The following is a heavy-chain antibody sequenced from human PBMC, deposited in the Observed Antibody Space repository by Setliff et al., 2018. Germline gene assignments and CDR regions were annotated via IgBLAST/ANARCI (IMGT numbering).Heavy chain of an antibody. CDR1: GYTFTSHY. V-gene: IGHV1-46*01. CDR2: INPSSGRT. D-gene: IGHD3-22*01. J-gene: IGHJ3*02. CDR3: ARDVFPYHYEGAFDI. Sequence: ASVQVSCKASGYTFTSHYMHWVRQAPELGLEWMGTINPSSGRTSYAQKFQGRVTMTRDTSTSTVYMDMGSLGSEDTAVYYCARDVFPYHYEGAFDIWGQGTMVTVSS.